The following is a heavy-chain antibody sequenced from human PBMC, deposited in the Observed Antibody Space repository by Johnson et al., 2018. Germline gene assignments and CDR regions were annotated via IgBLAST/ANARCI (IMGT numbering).Heavy chain of an antibody. CDR2: INPTGTAT. D-gene: IGHD2-15*01. Sequence: QVQLVQSGAEVKKPGASVRVSCKPSGYTFTSYDIHWVRQATGQGLEWMGIINPTGTATFYAQKFKGRVTMTRDTSTSTGYRELSSLTSEDTAVYYCARWRGVVGVYFGMDVWGQGTTVTVSS. CDR3: ARWRGVVGVYFGMDV. V-gene: IGHV1-46*01. CDR1: GYTFTSYD. J-gene: IGHJ6*02.